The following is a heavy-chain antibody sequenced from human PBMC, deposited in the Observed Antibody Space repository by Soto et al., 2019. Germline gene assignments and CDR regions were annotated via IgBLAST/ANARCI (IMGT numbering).Heavy chain of an antibody. Sequence: TLSLTCTVSGGSISSYYWSWIRQPPGKALEWLAIIFWDDDKRYRPSLKSRLTITKDTSRNQVVLTMTNMDPVDTATYYCAHKGTYSSSSWYALDYWGQGTLVTVSS. CDR3: AHKGTYSSSSWYALDY. CDR2: IFWDDDK. V-gene: IGHV2-5*08. D-gene: IGHD6-13*01. J-gene: IGHJ4*02. CDR1: GGSISSYYW.